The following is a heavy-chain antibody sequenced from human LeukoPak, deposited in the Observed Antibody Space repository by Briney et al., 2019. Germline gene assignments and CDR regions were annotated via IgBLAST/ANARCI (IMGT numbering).Heavy chain of an antibody. Sequence: GGSLRLSCAASGFTVSSNYMSWVRQAPGKGLEWVSVIYSGGSTYYADSVKGRFTISRDNSKNTLYLQMNSLRAEDTAVYYCARDRGIAAAGHRPLMFDPWGQGTLVTVSS. CDR3: ARDRGIAAAGHRPLMFDP. V-gene: IGHV3-66*01. CDR2: IYSGGST. D-gene: IGHD6-13*01. CDR1: GFTVSSNY. J-gene: IGHJ5*02.